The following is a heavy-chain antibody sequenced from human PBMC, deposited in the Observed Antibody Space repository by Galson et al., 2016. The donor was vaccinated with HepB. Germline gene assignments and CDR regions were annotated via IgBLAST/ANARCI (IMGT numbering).Heavy chain of an antibody. J-gene: IGHJ5*02. CDR2: IYYSGST. Sequence: ETLSLTCTVSGGSISSSSNYWGWIRQPPGKGLEWIGSIYYSGSTYYKPSLTSRVTISVDTSKNQFSLKLNSVTAADTAVYYCAREAYCSGSSGFSLDWFDPWGQGTLVTVSS. CDR3: AREAYCSGSSGFSLDWFDP. CDR1: GGSISSSSNY. V-gene: IGHV4-39*07. D-gene: IGHD2-15*01.